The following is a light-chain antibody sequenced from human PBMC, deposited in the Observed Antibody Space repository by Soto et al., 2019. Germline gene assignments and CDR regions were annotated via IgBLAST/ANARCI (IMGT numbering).Light chain of an antibody. V-gene: IGKV3-20*01. CDR1: HSVTRY. CDR2: DAS. CDR3: QQYGSSCIT. J-gene: IGKJ5*01. Sequence: ESVSTQSLGALSLSPGERATLSCRASHSVTRYVAWYQQKPGQAPRLLISDASGRATGIPDRFSGSGSGTDFTLTICRLEPEDFAVYYCQQYGSSCITFCQVTRLEI.